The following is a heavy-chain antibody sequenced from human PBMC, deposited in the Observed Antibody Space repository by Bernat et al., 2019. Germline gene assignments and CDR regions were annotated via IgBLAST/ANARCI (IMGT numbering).Heavy chain of an antibody. CDR3: ARGNEAMVTGWFDY. J-gene: IGHJ4*02. D-gene: IGHD5-18*01. CDR1: GYTFTSYA. Sequence: QVQLVQSGAEVKKPGASVKVSCKASGYTFTSYAIHWVRQAPGQRPEWMGWINAGKGNAKFSQKFQDRVIISTGTSASTAYMELSSLRSEDTAVYYCARGNEAMVTGWFDYWGQGTLVTVSS. CDR2: INAGKGNA. V-gene: IGHV1-3*01.